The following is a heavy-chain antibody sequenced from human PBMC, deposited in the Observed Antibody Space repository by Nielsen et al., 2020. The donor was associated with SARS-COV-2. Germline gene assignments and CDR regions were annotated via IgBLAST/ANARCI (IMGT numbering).Heavy chain of an antibody. J-gene: IGHJ6*02. CDR3: ARDRVFGVVITGYYYYYGMDV. CDR1: GYTFTSYG. V-gene: IGHV1-18*01. D-gene: IGHD3-3*01. CDR2: ISAYNGNT. Sequence: ASVKVSCKASGYTFTSYGISWVRQAPGQGLEWMGWISAYNGNTNYALKLQGRVTMTTDTSTSTAYMELRSLRSDDTAVYYCARDRVFGVVITGYYYYYGMDVWGQGTTVTVSS.